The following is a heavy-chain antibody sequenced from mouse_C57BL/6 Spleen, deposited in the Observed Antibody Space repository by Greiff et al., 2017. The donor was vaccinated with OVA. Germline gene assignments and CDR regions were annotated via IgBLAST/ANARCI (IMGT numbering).Heavy chain of an antibody. CDR2: IHPNSGST. V-gene: IGHV1-64*01. D-gene: IGHD2-3*01. CDR1: GYTFTSYW. CDR3: ARCSESDGGFDY. Sequence: QVQLQQPGAELVKPGASVKLSCKASGYTFTSYWMHWVKQRPGQGLEWIGMIHPNSGSTNYNEKFKSKATLTVDKSSSTAYMQLSSLTSEDSAVYYCARCSESDGGFDYWGQGTTLTVSS. J-gene: IGHJ2*01.